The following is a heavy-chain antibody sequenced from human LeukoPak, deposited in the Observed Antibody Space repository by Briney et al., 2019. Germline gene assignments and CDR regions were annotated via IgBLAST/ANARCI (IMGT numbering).Heavy chain of an antibody. J-gene: IGHJ5*02. V-gene: IGHV1-69*01. CDR2: IFPIFGTA. Sequence: GASVKVSCKASGGTFSSYAISWVRQAPGQGLEWMGGIFPIFGTANYAQKFQGRVTITADESTSTAYMELSSLRSEDTAVYYCARDLSRTYDPWGQGTLVTVSS. D-gene: IGHD1-14*01. CDR1: GGTFSSYA. CDR3: ARDLSRTYDP.